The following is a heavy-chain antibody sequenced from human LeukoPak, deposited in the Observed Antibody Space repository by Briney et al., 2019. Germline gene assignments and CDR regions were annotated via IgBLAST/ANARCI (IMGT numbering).Heavy chain of an antibody. CDR2: INWNGGST. CDR1: GFTFDDYG. V-gene: IGHV3-20*04. J-gene: IGHJ6*03. CDR3: AELAGSPLYYYYMDV. Sequence: RPGGSLRLSCAASGFTFDDYGMSWVRQAPGKGLEWVSGINWNGGSTGYADSVKGRFTISRDNAKNSLYLQMNSLRAEDTALYYCAELAGSPLYYYYMDVWGKGTTVTVSS. D-gene: IGHD6-6*01.